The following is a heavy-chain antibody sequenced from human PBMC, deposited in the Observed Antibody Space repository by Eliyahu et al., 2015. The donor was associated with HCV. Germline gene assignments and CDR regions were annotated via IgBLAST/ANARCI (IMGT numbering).Heavy chain of an antibody. CDR2: IHYSGST. CDR1: GGSIXTYY. V-gene: IGHV4-59*01. D-gene: IGHD6-19*01. CDR3: ASGGGGIAVTGTGGWFDP. Sequence: QVQLQESGPGLVKPSETLSLTCTVSGGSIXTYYWSWIRQPPGKGLEWIGYIHYSGSTNYNPSLKSRVTILVDTSKNQFSLNLTSVTAADTAMYYCASGGGGIAVTGTGGWFDPWGQGTLVTVSS. J-gene: IGHJ5*02.